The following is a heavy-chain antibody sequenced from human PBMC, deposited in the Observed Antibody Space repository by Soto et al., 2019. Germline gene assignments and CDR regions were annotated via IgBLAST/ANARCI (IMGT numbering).Heavy chain of an antibody. J-gene: IGHJ4*02. CDR3: ARSGRSLLDY. CDR1: GASISGSDHY. D-gene: IGHD1-26*01. V-gene: IGHV4-30-4*01. Sequence: QVQLQESGPGLVKASQTLSLTCTVSGASISGSDHYWSWIRQPPGKGLEWIGHLSYTGNSYKPYYNPSLQRRPTMSLDTSKNQFSLNMTSVTAADTAVYFCARSGRSLLDYWGQGALVSVSS. CDR2: LSYTGNSYKP.